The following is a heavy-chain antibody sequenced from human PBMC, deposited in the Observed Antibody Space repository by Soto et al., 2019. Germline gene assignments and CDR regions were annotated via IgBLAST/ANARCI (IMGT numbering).Heavy chain of an antibody. J-gene: IGHJ5*02. CDR1: GLTFSSYG. CDR2: ISYDGSNK. D-gene: IGHD3-3*01. CDR3: AKGDFWSGYLSRGLENWFDP. Sequence: PGGSLRLSCAASGLTFSSYGMHWVRQAPGKGLEWVAVISYDGSNKYYADSVKGRFTISRDNSKNTLYLQMNSLRAEDTAVYYCAKGDFWSGYLSRGLENWFDPWGQGTLVTVSS. V-gene: IGHV3-30*18.